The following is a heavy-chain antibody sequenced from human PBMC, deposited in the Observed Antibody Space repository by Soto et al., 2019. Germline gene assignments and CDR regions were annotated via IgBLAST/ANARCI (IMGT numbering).Heavy chain of an antibody. J-gene: IGHJ4*02. CDR3: ASFTDCGGDCD. D-gene: IGHD2-21*02. Sequence: PGGSLRLSCAASGFTFSSYAMHWVRQAPGKGLEWVAVISYDGSNKYYADFVKGRFTISRDNSKNTLYLQMNSLRAEDTAVYYCASFTDCGGDCDWGQGTLVTVSS. V-gene: IGHV3-30-3*01. CDR2: ISYDGSNK. CDR1: GFTFSSYA.